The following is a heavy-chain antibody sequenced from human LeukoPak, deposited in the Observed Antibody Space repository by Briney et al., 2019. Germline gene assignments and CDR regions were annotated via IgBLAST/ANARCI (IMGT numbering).Heavy chain of an antibody. V-gene: IGHV1-18*01. J-gene: IGHJ4*02. CDR1: GYTFTSSG. CDR3: ARVGRDYGGNRFSDY. D-gene: IGHD4-23*01. CDR2: ISAYNGDI. Sequence: ASVKVSCKASGYTFTSSGVSWVRQAPGQGLEWMGWISAYNGDINYAQKFQGRVTMTTDTSTSTAYMELRSLRSDDTALYYCARVGRDYGGNRFSDYWGQGTLVTVSS.